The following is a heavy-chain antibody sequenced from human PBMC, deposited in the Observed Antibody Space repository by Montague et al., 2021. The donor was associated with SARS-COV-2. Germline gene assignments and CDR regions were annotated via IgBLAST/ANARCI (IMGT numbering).Heavy chain of an antibody. D-gene: IGHD1-1*01. Sequence: SETLSLTCSVSGGSTSNYYWTWIRQSPGKGLQWIGYIFYTGSTKFNPSLKTRVTQSLDTPKNHFPLRLNSVTAADTAVYYCARAQNICFIANCVNYFDLWGLGALVSVSS. CDR1: GGSTSNYY. J-gene: IGHJ4*02. V-gene: IGHV4-59*01. CDR2: IFYTGST. CDR3: ARAQNICFIANCVNYFDL.